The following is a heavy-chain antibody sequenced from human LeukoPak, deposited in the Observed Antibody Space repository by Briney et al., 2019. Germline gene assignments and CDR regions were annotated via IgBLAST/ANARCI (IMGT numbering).Heavy chain of an antibody. CDR3: ARFIAAPYYFDY. CDR1: GFPFGDYA. J-gene: IGHJ4*02. CDR2: ISSSRSYI. Sequence: GGSLRLSCRTSGFPFGDYAMSWVRQAPGKGLKWVSFISSSRSYIYYADSVKGRFTISRDNAKNSLYLQMNSLRAEDTAVYYCARFIAAPYYFDYWGRGTLVTVSS. D-gene: IGHD6-13*01. V-gene: IGHV3-21*01.